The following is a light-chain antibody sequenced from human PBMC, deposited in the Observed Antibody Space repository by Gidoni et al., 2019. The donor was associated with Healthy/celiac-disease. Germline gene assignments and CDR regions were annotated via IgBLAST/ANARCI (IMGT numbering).Light chain of an antibody. V-gene: IGKV1-39*01. J-gene: IGKJ1*01. CDR3: RRSQGTPWT. Sequence: DVQMTQSPPSLSATVRDRVTIPCRASQSLDRFLNWYQQIPGKAPKLLIYAASTLQSGVPSRFGGGGSGTQFTLTITSLHPEDSATYFCRRSQGTPWTFGQGTKVEIK. CDR2: AAS. CDR1: QSLDRF.